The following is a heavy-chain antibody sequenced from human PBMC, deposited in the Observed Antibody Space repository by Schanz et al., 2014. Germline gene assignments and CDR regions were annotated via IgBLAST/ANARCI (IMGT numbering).Heavy chain of an antibody. D-gene: IGHD3-9*01. CDR3: AKDPYDVLTGYQYYFDY. CDR1: GLTFSSYG. V-gene: IGHV3-NL1*01. Sequence: QVQLVESGGGVVQPGRSLRLSCAASGLTFSSYGMHWVRQAPGRGLEWVAAINGSGNATYYADSVKGRFTISRDNSRNTLFLQMKRLRVEDTAVYFCAKDPYDVLTGYQYYFDYWGPGRLVTVSS. CDR2: INGSGNAT. J-gene: IGHJ4*02.